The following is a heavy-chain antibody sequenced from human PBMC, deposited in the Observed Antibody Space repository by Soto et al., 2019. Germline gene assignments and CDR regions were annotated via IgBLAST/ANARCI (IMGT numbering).Heavy chain of an antibody. Sequence: ASVKVSCKASGYTFSTYGMHWVRQAPGQSLEWMGWLNGGTGQTRYSQRFQDRVIITRDTSASTGYMELSSLRSEDTAVYYCARGKGMEENYFYYGLDIWGQGATVTVSS. J-gene: IGHJ6*02. D-gene: IGHD1-1*01. CDR1: GYTFSTYG. V-gene: IGHV1-3*01. CDR2: LNGGTGQT. CDR3: ARGKGMEENYFYYGLDI.